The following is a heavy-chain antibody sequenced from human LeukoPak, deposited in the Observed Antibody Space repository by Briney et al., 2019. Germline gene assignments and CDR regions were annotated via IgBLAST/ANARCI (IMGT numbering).Heavy chain of an antibody. J-gene: IGHJ4*02. D-gene: IGHD5-24*01. V-gene: IGHV3-11*01. CDR2: ISSSGSTI. Sequence: GGSLRLSCAASGFTFSDYYMSWIRQAPGKGLEWASYISSSGSTIYYADSVKGRFTISSDNAKNSLYPQMNSLRAEDTAVYYCARDRQMATITLNFDYWGQGILVTVSS. CDR1: GFTFSDYY. CDR3: ARDRQMATITLNFDY.